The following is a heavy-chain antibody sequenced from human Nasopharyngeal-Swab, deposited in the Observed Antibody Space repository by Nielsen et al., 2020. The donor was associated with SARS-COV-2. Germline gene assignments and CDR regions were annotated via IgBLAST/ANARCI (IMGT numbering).Heavy chain of an antibody. J-gene: IGHJ4*02. CDR2: ISGSSHII. D-gene: IGHD6-13*01. Sequence: CTVSGVSITSQYWSWIRQPPGKGLEWIAYISGSSHIIYHAESVKDRFSISRDNAKSSLFLQMNSVRADDTAVYYCARDRGGPRAAAAFDYWGQGIPVTVSS. CDR3: ARDRGGPRAAAAFDY. CDR1: GVSITSQY. V-gene: IGHV3-48*03.